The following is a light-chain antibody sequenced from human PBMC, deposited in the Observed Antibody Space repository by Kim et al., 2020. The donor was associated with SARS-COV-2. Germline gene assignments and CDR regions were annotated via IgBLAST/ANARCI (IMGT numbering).Light chain of an antibody. CDR1: QSVSSSY. CDR3: QQYGSSPGT. J-gene: IGKJ1*01. V-gene: IGKV3-20*01. Sequence: LSPGERATLSCRASQSVSSSYLAWYQQKPGQALRLLIYGASSRATGIPDRFSGSGSGTDFTLTISRLEPEDFAVYYCQQYGSSPGTFGQGTKVDIK. CDR2: GAS.